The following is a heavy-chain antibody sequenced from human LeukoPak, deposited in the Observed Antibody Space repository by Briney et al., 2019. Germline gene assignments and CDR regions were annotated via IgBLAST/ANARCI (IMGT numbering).Heavy chain of an antibody. D-gene: IGHD6-19*01. CDR1: GGSISSYY. Sequence: QSSETLSLTCTVSGGSISSYYWSWIRQPPGKGPEWFGYIYYSGSTNYNPSLKSRVTISVDTSKSQFSLKLTSVTAADTAVYYCARGAYSSGWPDAFDIWGHGTMVTVSS. CDR2: IYYSGST. CDR3: ARGAYSSGWPDAFDI. V-gene: IGHV4-59*01. J-gene: IGHJ3*02.